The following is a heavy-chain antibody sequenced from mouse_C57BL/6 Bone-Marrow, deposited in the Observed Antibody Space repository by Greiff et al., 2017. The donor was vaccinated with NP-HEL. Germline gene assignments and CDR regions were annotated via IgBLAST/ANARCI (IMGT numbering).Heavy chain of an antibody. V-gene: IGHV5-4*01. CDR2: ISDGGSYT. CDR1: GFTFSSYA. CDR3: ARDLTGHYFDY. J-gene: IGHJ2*01. Sequence: EVKLVESGGGLVKPGGSLKLSCAASGFTFSSYAMSWVRQTPEKRLEWVATISDGGSYTYYPDTVKGRFTISRDNAKNNLYLQMSHLKSEDTAMYYCARDLTGHYFDYGGQGTTLTVSS. D-gene: IGHD4-1*01.